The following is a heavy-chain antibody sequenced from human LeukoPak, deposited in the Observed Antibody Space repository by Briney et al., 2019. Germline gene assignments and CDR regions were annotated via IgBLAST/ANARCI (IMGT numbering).Heavy chain of an antibody. D-gene: IGHD3-3*01. J-gene: IGHJ4*02. CDR1: GFTFSSYC. Sequence: PGRSLRLSCAAYGFTFSSYCMLWVRPAPGRGRVWVAVISYDGSNKYHADSVKGRFTISRDNSKNALYLQMHSLRAMDTAVYYCAKEGSSFGVVIRTYYFDYWGQGTLVTVSS. V-gene: IGHV3-30*18. CDR3: AKEGSSFGVVIRTYYFDY. CDR2: ISYDGSNK.